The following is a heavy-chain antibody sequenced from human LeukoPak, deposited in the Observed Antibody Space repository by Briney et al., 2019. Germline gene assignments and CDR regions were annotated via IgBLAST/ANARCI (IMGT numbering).Heavy chain of an antibody. CDR3: ARDGSLDYGGYFDY. D-gene: IGHD4-23*01. CDR2: IYYSGST. J-gene: IGHJ4*02. V-gene: IGHV4-31*03. Sequence: PSETLSLTCTVSGGSISSGYYYWSWVRQHPGKGLEWIGYIYYSGSTYYNPSLKSRVTISSDTSKNQFSLKLSSVTAADTAVYYCARDGSLDYGGYFDYWGQGTLVTVSS. CDR1: GGSISSGYYY.